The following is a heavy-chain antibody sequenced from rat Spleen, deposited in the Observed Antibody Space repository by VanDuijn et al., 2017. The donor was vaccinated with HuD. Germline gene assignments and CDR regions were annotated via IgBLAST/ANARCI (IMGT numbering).Heavy chain of an antibody. CDR1: GYSITSSYR. CDR2: ITSTGTT. D-gene: IGHD1-6*01. CDR3: ARDRKYYGLLPLYYWYFDL. J-gene: IGHJ1*01. V-gene: IGHV3-3*01. Sequence: EVQLQESGPGLVKPSQSLSLTCSVTGYSITSSYRWNWIRKFPGNKLEWMGYITSTGTTTYNPSLGSRVSITRDTSKNQFFLQLNSVTPEDTATYYCARDRKYYGLLPLYYWYFDLWGPGTMVTVSS.